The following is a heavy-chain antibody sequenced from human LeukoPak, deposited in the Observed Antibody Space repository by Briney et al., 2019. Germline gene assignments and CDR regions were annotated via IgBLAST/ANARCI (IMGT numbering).Heavy chain of an antibody. CDR2: MTPTSGTG. CDR3: ARIPPTNDYSNYISDY. V-gene: IGHV1-69*13. CDR1: GGLFRSKD. D-gene: IGHD4-11*01. Sequence: SVKVSCKASGGLFRSKDITWVRQAPGQGLEWVGGMTPTSGTGNTAQKFQGRVAITADESTTTVYMELSSLRFDDTALYYCARIPPTNDYSNYISDYWGQGTLVTVSS. J-gene: IGHJ4*02.